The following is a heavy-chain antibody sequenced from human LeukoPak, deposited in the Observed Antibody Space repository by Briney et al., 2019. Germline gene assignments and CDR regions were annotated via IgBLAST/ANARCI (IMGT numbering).Heavy chain of an antibody. V-gene: IGHV3-48*01. J-gene: IGHJ3*02. CDR3: ARDGYCSGGSCYHDAFDI. CDR2: ISSSSSTI. Sequence: GGSLRLSCAASGFTFSSYSMNWVRQAPGKGLEWVSYISSSSSTIYYADSVKGRFTISRDNAKNSLYLQMNSLRAEDTAVYYCARDGYCSGGSCYHDAFDIWGQGTMVTVSS. CDR1: GFTFSSYS. D-gene: IGHD2-15*01.